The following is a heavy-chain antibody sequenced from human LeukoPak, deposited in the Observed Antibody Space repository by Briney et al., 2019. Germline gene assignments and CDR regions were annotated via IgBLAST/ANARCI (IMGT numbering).Heavy chain of an antibody. D-gene: IGHD3-10*01. J-gene: IGHJ4*02. CDR1: AFTFSNYW. V-gene: IGHV3-74*01. CDR2: IDSDGTTA. Sequence: GGSLRLSCAASAFTFSNYWMHWVRQTPGKGLVWVARIDSDGTTATYADSVKGRFTISRDNAKNTLYLQMNSLRAEDTALYYCARMKMVRGATWGFDYWGQGTLVSVSS. CDR3: ARMKMVRGATWGFDY.